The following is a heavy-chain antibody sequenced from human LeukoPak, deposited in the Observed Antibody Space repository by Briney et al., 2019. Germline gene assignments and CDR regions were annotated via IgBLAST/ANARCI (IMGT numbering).Heavy chain of an antibody. CDR2: IIPILGIA. D-gene: IGHD2-2*01. J-gene: IGHJ5*02. CDR3: ARDLGYCSSTSCPAVAGRRFDP. Sequence: SVKVSCKASGGTFSSYAISWVRQAPGQGLEWMGRIIPILGIANHAQKFQGRVTITADKSTSTAYMELSSLRSEDTAVYYCARDLGYCSSTSCPAVAGRRFDPWGQGTLVTVSS. CDR1: GGTFSSYA. V-gene: IGHV1-69*04.